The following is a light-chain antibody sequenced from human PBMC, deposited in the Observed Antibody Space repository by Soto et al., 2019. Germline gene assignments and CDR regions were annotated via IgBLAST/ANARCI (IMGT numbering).Light chain of an antibody. Sequence: EIVMTQSPATLPVSPGERATLSCRASQSVSSKLAWYQQKPGQAPRLVIYDTYTRATGIPARFSGSGSGTEFTLTISSLEPEDFAVYYCQQRSNWPPTFGGGTKV. J-gene: IGKJ4*01. V-gene: IGKV3-15*01. CDR1: QSVSSK. CDR3: QQRSNWPPT. CDR2: DTY.